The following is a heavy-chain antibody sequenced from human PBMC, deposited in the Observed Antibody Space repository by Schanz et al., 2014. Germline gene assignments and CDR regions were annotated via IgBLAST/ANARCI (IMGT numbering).Heavy chain of an antibody. CDR2: ISYRGVT. CDR3: ARGRHLGGPPYFDY. V-gene: IGHV4-59*12. D-gene: IGHD3-16*01. J-gene: IGHJ4*02. CDR1: GGSITGYY. Sequence: QVQLQESGPGLVKPSETLSLTCTVSGGSITGYYWSWIRQPPGKGLEWIGFISYRGVTNHNPSLXXRXPLSVDTSKNQLSLKLTSVTAADTAVYYCARGRHLGGPPYFDYWGRGSLVSVSS.